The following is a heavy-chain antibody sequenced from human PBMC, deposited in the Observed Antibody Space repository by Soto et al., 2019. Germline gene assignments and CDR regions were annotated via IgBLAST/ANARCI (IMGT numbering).Heavy chain of an antibody. CDR1: GYTLTQLS. V-gene: IGHV1-24*01. Sequence: VAAVKVSCKVSGYTLTQLSMHWVRQAPGKGREWMGGFDPEDGETIYAQKFQGRVTMTEDTSTDTAYMELSSLRSEDTAVYYCATDYPPVDYWGQGTLVTVSS. CDR3: ATDYPPVDY. J-gene: IGHJ4*02. D-gene: IGHD3-16*02. CDR2: FDPEDGET.